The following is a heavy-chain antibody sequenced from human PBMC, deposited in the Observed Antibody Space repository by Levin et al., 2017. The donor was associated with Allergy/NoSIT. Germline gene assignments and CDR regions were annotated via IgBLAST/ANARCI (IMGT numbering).Heavy chain of an antibody. CDR1: GYTFTGYY. D-gene: IGHD2-21*02. J-gene: IGHJ4*02. CDR2: INPNSGGT. V-gene: IGHV1-2*02. Sequence: ASVKVSCKASGYTFTGYYMHWVRQAPGQGLEWMGWINPNSGGTNYAQKFQGRVTMTRDTSISTAYMELSRLRSDDTAVYYCARARQVVTQLLLDYWGQGTLVTVSS. CDR3: ARARQVVTQLLLDY.